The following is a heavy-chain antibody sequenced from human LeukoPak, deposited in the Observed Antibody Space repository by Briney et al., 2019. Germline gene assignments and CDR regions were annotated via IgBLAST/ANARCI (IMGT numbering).Heavy chain of an antibody. CDR2: ISGSGGST. CDR3: AKDGTLYYFDY. J-gene: IGHJ4*02. Sequence: LAGGSLRLSCAASGFTFSSYAMSWVRQAPGKGLEWVSAISGSGGSTYYADSVKGRFTISRDNSKNTLYLQMSSLRAEDTAVYYCAKDGTLYYFDYWGQGTLVTVSS. CDR1: GFTFSSYA. V-gene: IGHV3-23*01. D-gene: IGHD1-1*01.